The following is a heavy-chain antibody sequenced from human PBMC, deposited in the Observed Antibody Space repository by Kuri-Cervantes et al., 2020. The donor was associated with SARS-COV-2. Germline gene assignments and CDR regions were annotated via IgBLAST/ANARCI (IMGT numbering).Heavy chain of an antibody. Sequence: GESLKISCAASGFTFSNYAMSWVRQAPGKGLEWVAVIWYDGSNKYYADSVKGRFTISRDNSKNTLYLQMNSLRAEDTAVYYCARAYSSGWYYYYGMDVWGQGTTVTVSS. D-gene: IGHD6-19*01. V-gene: IGHV3-33*08. CDR2: IWYDGSNK. CDR1: GFTFSNYA. CDR3: ARAYSSGWYYYYGMDV. J-gene: IGHJ6*02.